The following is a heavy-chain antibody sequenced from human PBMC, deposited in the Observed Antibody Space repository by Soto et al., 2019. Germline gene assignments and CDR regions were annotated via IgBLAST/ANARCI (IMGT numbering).Heavy chain of an antibody. CDR3: ARQAASRGIHYWFDL. V-gene: IGHV4-39*01. CDR1: GGSISSSRSY. CDR2: IFYAGNT. Sequence: SETLSLTCNVSGGSISSSRSYWAWFRQPPGKELEWIANIFYAGNTYYNPSLKSRVTVSVDTSKNQFSLKLDSVTAADTAVYYGARQAASRGIHYWFDLWGQGTLVPVS. D-gene: IGHD2-15*01. J-gene: IGHJ5*02.